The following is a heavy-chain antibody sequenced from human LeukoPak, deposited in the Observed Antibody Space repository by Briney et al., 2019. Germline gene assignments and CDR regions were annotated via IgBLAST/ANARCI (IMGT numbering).Heavy chain of an antibody. CDR2: ISYDGSNK. Sequence: GGPLRLSCAASGFTFSSYGMHWVRQAPGKGLEWVAVISYDGSNKYYADSVKGRFTISRDNSKNTLYLQMNSLRAEDTAVYYCAKVAEVVVVPAADDYWGQGTLVTVSS. V-gene: IGHV3-30*18. CDR1: GFTFSSYG. J-gene: IGHJ4*02. CDR3: AKVAEVVVVPAADDY. D-gene: IGHD2-2*01.